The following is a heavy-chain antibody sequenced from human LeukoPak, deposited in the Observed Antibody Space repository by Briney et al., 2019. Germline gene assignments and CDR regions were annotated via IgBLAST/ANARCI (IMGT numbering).Heavy chain of an antibody. D-gene: IGHD3-10*01. CDR1: GFTFDDYA. J-gene: IGHJ4*02. CDR2: ISWNSGSI. V-gene: IGHV3-9*01. CDR3: AKDSTNYYGSGSFDY. Sequence: GGSLRLSCAASGFTFDDYAMHWVRQAPGKGLEWVSGISWNSGSIGYADSVKGRFTISRDNAKNSLYLQMNSLRAEDTALYYCAKDSTNYYGSGSFDYWGQGTLVTVSS.